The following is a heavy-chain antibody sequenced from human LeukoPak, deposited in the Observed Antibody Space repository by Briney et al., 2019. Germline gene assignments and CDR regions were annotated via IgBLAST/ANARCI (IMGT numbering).Heavy chain of an antibody. Sequence: GGSLRLSCAASGFTFSSYWMSWARQAPGKGLEWVANINQDGREKYYVGSVKGRFTISRDNAKNSLYLQMNILRVEDTAVYYCAGLSGGFYDTNDYAWGQGTLVTVSS. D-gene: IGHD3-22*01. CDR1: GFTFSSYW. CDR2: INQDGREK. V-gene: IGHV3-7*01. CDR3: AGLSGGFYDTNDYA. J-gene: IGHJ5*02.